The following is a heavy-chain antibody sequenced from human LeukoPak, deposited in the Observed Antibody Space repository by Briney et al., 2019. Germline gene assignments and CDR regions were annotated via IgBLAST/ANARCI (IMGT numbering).Heavy chain of an antibody. CDR2: IYYSGST. D-gene: IGHD6-13*01. J-gene: IGHJ6*02. Sequence: PSETLSLTCTVSGGSISSYYWSWIRQPPGKGLEWIGYIYYSGSTNYNPSPKSRVTISVDTSKNRFSLKLSSVTAADTAVYYCARTYSSSWLGGTGMDVWGQGTTVTVSS. V-gene: IGHV4-59*08. CDR3: ARTYSSSWLGGTGMDV. CDR1: GGSISSYY.